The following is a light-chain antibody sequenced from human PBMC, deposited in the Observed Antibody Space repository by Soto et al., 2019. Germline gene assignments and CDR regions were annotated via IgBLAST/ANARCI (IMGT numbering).Light chain of an antibody. CDR3: QQYGSSPPYP. CDR2: GSS. CDR1: QSVSNNY. J-gene: IGKJ2*01. V-gene: IGKV3-20*01. Sequence: EVVLTQSPGTLSLSPGERATLSCRASQSVSNNYLAWYQQKPGQAPRLLIFGSSDRATGIPDRFSGSGSGTDFTLTISRLEPEDFAMYYCQQYGSSPPYPLGLGTKLEIK.